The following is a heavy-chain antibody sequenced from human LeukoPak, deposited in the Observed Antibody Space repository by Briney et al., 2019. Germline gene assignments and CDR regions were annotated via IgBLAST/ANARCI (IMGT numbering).Heavy chain of an antibody. CDR3: AILSYYDSSGYYYYYYGMDV. CDR1: GYSFSSYW. D-gene: IGHD3-22*01. V-gene: IGHV5-51*01. Sequence: ESLKISCKGSGYSFSSYWIDWVRQMPGKGLEWIGIIYPGASDTRYSPSFQGQVTISADKSISTAYLQWSSLKASDTAMYYCAILSYYDSSGYYYYYYGMDVWGQGTTVTVSS. CDR2: IYPGASDT. J-gene: IGHJ6*02.